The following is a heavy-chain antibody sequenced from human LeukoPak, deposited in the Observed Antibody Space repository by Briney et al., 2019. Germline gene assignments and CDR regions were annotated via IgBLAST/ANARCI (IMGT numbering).Heavy chain of an antibody. CDR2: INVDGSST. J-gene: IGHJ4*02. D-gene: IGHD1-14*01. Sequence: GGSLRLSCAASGFTFSSYWMHWVRQTPGKGLVWVSRINVDGSSTSYADSVKGRFTISRDNAKNTLYLQMNSLRAEDTALYYCARGSEYWGQGTLVTVSS. V-gene: IGHV3-74*01. CDR3: ARGSEY. CDR1: GFTFSSYW.